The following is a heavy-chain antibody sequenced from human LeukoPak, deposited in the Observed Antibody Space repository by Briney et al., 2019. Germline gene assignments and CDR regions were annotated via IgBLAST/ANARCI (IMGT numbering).Heavy chain of an antibody. D-gene: IGHD2-15*01. CDR1: GYTFTSYD. CDR2: MNPNSGNT. J-gene: IGHJ4*02. CDR3: ARGPLGYCSGGSCSSGEGGFDY. V-gene: IGHV1-8*01. Sequence: ASVKVSCKASGYTFTSYDINWVRQATGQGLEWMGWMNPNSGNTGYAQKFQGRVTMTRNTSISTAYMELSSLRSEDTAVYYCARGPLGYCSGGSCSSGEGGFDYWGQGTLVTVSS.